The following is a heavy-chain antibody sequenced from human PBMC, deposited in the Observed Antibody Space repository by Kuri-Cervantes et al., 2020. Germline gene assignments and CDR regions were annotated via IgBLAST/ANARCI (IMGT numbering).Heavy chain of an antibody. CDR3: ARGGAGATLGHYYYGMDV. D-gene: IGHD1-26*01. CDR1: GFTFSSYW. J-gene: IGHJ6*02. Sequence: GESLKISCAASGFTFSSYWMSWVRQAPGKGLEWVANIKQDGSEKYYVDSVKGRFTISRDNSKNTLYLQMNSLRAEDTAVYYCARGGAGATLGHYYYGMDVWGQGTTVTVSS. V-gene: IGHV3-7*01. CDR2: IKQDGSEK.